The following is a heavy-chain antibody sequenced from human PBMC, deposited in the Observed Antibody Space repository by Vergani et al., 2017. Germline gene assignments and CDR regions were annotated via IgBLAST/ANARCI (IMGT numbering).Heavy chain of an antibody. J-gene: IGHJ5*02. CDR3: ARDLRLLYNRFDP. CDR2: TWYDGNNK. Sequence: QVQLVESGGGVVQPGRSLRLSCAASGFTFNQYGMHWVRQAPGKGPEWVAVTWYDGNNKQYADPVKGRFTISRDNSKSTMYLQMNSLRDEDTGVYYCARDLRLLYNRFDPWGQGTLVTVSS. V-gene: IGHV3-33*01. CDR1: GFTFNQYG. D-gene: IGHD1-14*01.